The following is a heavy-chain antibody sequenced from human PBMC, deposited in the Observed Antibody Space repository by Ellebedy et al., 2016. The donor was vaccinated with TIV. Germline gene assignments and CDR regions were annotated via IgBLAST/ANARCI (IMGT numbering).Heavy chain of an antibody. Sequence: ASVKVSCKASGYTFTANYIHWVRQAPGQGLEWMGWINPDSGGTNFAQKFQGRVTMTRDTSVNTAYMELSRLESDDTAVYYCARVRRGSSGMDVWGQGTTVTVS. D-gene: IGHD6-13*01. CDR1: GYTFTANY. CDR2: INPDSGGT. V-gene: IGHV1-2*02. J-gene: IGHJ6*02. CDR3: ARVRRGSSGMDV.